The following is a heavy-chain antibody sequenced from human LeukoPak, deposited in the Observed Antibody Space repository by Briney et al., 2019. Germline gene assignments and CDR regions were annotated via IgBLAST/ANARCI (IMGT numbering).Heavy chain of an antibody. CDR1: GFTFSSYA. CDR2: VSYDGNNK. J-gene: IGHJ4*02. CDR3: ARDKEGD. V-gene: IGHV3-30-3*01. Sequence: QPGRSLRLSCAASGFTFSSYAMHWVRQVLRKGLEWVAIVSYDGNNKYYADSVKGRFTIPRDNSKNTLYLQMNSLRAEDTAVYYCARDKEGDWGQGTLVTVSS.